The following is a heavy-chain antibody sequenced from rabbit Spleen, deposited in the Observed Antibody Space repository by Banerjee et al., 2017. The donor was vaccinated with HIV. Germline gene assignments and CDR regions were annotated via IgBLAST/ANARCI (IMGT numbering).Heavy chain of an antibody. CDR3: ATNLHNDDDGL. CDR2: IDPVFGIT. Sequence: QQLVESGGGLVQPGGSLKLSCKASGFTLSSYYMNWVRQAPGKGLEWIGYIDPVFGITYYANWVNGRFSISRENAQNTVFLQMTSLTAADTATYFCATNLHNDDDGLWGQGTLVTVS. D-gene: IGHD2-1*01. V-gene: IGHV1S7*01. CDR1: GFTLSSYY. J-gene: IGHJ3*01.